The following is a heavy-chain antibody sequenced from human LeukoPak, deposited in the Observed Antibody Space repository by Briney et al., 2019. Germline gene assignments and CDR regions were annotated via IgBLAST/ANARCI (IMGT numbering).Heavy chain of an antibody. Sequence: SETLSLTCTVSGGSISSGGYYWSWIRQHPGKGLEWIGYIYYSGSTYYNPSLKSRVTISVDTSKNQFSLKLSSVTAADTAVYYCAAYLWFGELSMGFDPWGQGTLVTVSS. CDR2: IYYSGST. CDR1: GGSISSGGYY. J-gene: IGHJ5*02. D-gene: IGHD3-10*01. V-gene: IGHV4-31*03. CDR3: AAYLWFGELSMGFDP.